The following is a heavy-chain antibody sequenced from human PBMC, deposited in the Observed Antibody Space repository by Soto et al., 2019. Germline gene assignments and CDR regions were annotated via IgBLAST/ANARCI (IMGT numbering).Heavy chain of an antibody. Sequence: HGQLVQSGAEVKKPGSSVKGSCKASGVTFSSYAVSWVRQAPGQGLEWMGGIIPFLDTPNYAQKFQGSVTITACKSTSTAYLELSSLRSEDTATYYCARSTGSGLRLGTHRFNWFDPWGPGTLVTVAS. CDR1: GVTFSSYA. D-gene: IGHD5-12*01. J-gene: IGHJ5*02. CDR3: ARSTGSGLRLGTHRFNWFDP. V-gene: IGHV1-69*06. CDR2: IIPFLDTP.